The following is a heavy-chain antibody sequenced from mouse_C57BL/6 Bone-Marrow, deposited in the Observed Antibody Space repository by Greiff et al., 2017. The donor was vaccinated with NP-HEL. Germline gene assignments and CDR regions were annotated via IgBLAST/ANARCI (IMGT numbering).Heavy chain of an antibody. CDR1: GFSLTSYG. V-gene: IGHV2-6-1*01. D-gene: IGHD2-4*01. CDR2: IWSDGST. CDR3: ARQGYDYDRYYAMDY. Sequence: QVQLKESGPGLVAPSQSLSITCTVSGFSLTSYGVHWVRQPPGKGLEWLVVIWSDGSTTYNSALKSRLSISKDNSKSQVFLKMNSLQTDDTAMYYCARQGYDYDRYYAMDYWGQGTSVTVSS. J-gene: IGHJ4*01.